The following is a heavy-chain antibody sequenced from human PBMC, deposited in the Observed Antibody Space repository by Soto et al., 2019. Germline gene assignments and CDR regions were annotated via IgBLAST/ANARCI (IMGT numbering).Heavy chain of an antibody. CDR3: AATVEVVISGAYYYYGMDV. V-gene: IGHV1-58*01. CDR2: IVVGSGNT. CDR1: GFTFTSSA. Sequence: ASVKVSCKASGFTFTSSAVQWVRQARGQRLEWIGWIVVGSGNTNYAQKFQERVTITRDMSTSTAYMELSSLRSEDTAVYYCAATVEVVISGAYYYYGMDVWGQGTTVTVSS. J-gene: IGHJ6*02. D-gene: IGHD2-21*01.